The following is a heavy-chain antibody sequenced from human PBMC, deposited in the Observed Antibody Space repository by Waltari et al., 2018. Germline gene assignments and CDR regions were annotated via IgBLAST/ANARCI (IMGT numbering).Heavy chain of an antibody. V-gene: IGHV3-30*18. Sequence: QVLLVESGGGVVQPGRSLRLSCAASGFTFRSYGMHWVRQAPGKGLERVAIISNDGSKKYYVDSVKGRFTISRDNSKSTLYLQMNSLRAQDTAVYYCAKDDTTIFGVGIDNWGQGTLVTVSS. CDR3: AKDDTTIFGVGIDN. J-gene: IGHJ4*02. D-gene: IGHD3-3*01. CDR2: ISNDGSKK. CDR1: GFTFRSYG.